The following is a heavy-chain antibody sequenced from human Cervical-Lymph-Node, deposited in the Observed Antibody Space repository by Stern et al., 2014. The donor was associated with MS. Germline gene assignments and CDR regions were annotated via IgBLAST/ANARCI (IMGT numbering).Heavy chain of an antibody. CDR2: IIPIFGTT. J-gene: IGHJ5*02. CDR1: AGTFSSYT. CDR3: VTSPRIAAT. V-gene: IGHV1-69*06. Sequence: QVQLGQSGAEVKKPGSSVKVSCKASAGTFSSYTISWVRQAPGQGLEWMGGIIPIFGTTNYAQQFQGRVTVTADKSTSTAYMELNSLRSEDTAVYYCVTSPRIAATWGQGTLVTVSS. D-gene: IGHD6-13*01.